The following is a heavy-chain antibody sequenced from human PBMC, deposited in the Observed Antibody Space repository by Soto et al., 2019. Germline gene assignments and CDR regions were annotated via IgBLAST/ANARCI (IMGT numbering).Heavy chain of an antibody. CDR1: GFTFSSYA. D-gene: IGHD6-13*01. Sequence: GGSLRLSCAASGFTFSSYAMSWVRQAPGKGLEWVSAISGSGGSTYYADSVKGRFTISRDNSKNTLYLQMNSLRAEDTAVYYCAKAEQQLVYYHYGMDVWGQGTTVTVSS. CDR3: AKAEQQLVYYHYGMDV. V-gene: IGHV3-23*01. J-gene: IGHJ6*02. CDR2: ISGSGGST.